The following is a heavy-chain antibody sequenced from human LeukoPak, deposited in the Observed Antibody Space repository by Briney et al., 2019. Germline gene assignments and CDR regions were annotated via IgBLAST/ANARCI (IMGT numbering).Heavy chain of an antibody. J-gene: IGHJ4*02. CDR3: ATDLMDTGGYKTFDY. V-gene: IGHV1-24*01. D-gene: IGHD5-24*01. CDR1: GYTLTELS. Sequence: ASVKVSCKVSGYTLTELSMHWVRQAPGKGLEWMGGFDPEDGETIYAQKFQGRVTMTEGTSTDTAYMELSSLRSEDTAVYYCATDLMDTGGYKTFDYWGQGTLVTVSS. CDR2: FDPEDGET.